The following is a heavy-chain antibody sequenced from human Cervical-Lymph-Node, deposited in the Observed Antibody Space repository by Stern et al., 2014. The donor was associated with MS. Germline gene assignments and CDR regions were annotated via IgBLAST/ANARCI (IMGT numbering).Heavy chain of an antibody. CDR2: ISSSSSYI. CDR1: GFTFSSYS. CDR3: ARDNGLYYYGSGSYHFDY. J-gene: IGHJ4*02. Sequence: EVQLVESGGGLVKPGGSLRLSCAASGFTFSSYSMNWVRQAPGKGREWVSSISSSSSYIYYADSVKGRFTISRDNAKNSLYLQMNSLRAEDTAVYYCARDNGLYYYGSGSYHFDYWGQGTLVTVSS. V-gene: IGHV3-21*01. D-gene: IGHD3-10*01.